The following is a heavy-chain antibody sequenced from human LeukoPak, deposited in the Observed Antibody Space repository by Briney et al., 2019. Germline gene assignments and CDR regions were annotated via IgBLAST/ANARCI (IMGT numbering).Heavy chain of an antibody. D-gene: IGHD6-19*01. CDR3: AKDLDSSGWYSPWGY. Sequence: ASVKVSCKASGYTFTGYYMHWVRQAPGQGLEWMGWINPNSGGTNYAQKFQGRVTMTKDTSISTAYMELSRLRSDDTAVYYCAKDLDSSGWYSPWGYWGQGTLVTVSS. CDR2: INPNSGGT. CDR1: GYTFTGYY. J-gene: IGHJ4*02. V-gene: IGHV1-2*02.